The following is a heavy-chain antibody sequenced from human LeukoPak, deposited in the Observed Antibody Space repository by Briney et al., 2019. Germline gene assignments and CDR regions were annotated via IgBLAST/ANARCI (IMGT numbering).Heavy chain of an antibody. Sequence: ASVKVSCKASGYTFTSYYMHWVRQAPGQGLEWMGIINPSGGSTSYAQKFQGRVTMTRDTSTSTVYMELSSLRSEDTAVYYCARGLRVAVGFWRGYYYYGMDVWGQGTTVTVSS. CDR2: INPSGGST. CDR1: GYTFTSYY. V-gene: IGHV1-46*01. D-gene: IGHD3-3*01. CDR3: ARGLRVAVGFWRGYYYYGMDV. J-gene: IGHJ6*02.